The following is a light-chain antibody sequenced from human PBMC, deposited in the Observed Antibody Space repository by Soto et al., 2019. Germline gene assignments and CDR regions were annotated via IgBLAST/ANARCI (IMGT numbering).Light chain of an antibody. CDR1: SSDVGGYNY. J-gene: IGLJ1*01. Sequence: QSALTQPPSASGSPRQSVTISCTGNSSDVGGYNYVSWYQQHPGKAPKLMIYEVNKRPSGVPDRFSGSKSGNTASPTVSGLQAEDEADYYCSSYAGSTNPNFVFGTGTKVTVL. CDR2: EVN. CDR3: SSYAGSTNPNFV. V-gene: IGLV2-8*01.